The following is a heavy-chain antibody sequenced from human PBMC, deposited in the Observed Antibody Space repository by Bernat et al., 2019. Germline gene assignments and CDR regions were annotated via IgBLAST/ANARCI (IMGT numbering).Heavy chain of an antibody. CDR1: GLTFSSYV. D-gene: IGHD6-6*01. J-gene: IGHJ6*02. CDR2: ISYDGSNK. Sequence: GGSLRLSCAASGLTFSSYVMHWVRQAPGKGLGWVAVISYDGSNKYYADSVKGRFTISRDNSKNTLYLQMNSLRAEDTAVYYCAKGIAARYYYYGMDVWGQGTTVTVSS. V-gene: IGHV3-30*18. CDR3: AKGIAARYYYYGMDV.